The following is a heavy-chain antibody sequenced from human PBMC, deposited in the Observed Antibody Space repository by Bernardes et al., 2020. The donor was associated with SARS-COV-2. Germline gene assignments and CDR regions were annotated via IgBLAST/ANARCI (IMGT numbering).Heavy chain of an antibody. J-gene: IGHJ4*02. D-gene: IGHD6-13*01. CDR2: INQDGSQR. Sequence: VGSLRLSCAASGFTFSRYWMSWLRQAPGKGLEWVANINQDGSQRNYVDSVRGRFTISRDNAANSLFLQLNSLRDEDTAIYYCAQHPSSSFDNWGQGTLVTVSS. V-gene: IGHV3-7*02. CDR3: AQHPSSSFDN. CDR1: GFTFSRYW.